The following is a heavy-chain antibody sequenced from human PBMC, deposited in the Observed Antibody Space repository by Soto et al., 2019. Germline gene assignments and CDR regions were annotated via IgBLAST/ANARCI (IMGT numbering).Heavy chain of an antibody. V-gene: IGHV4-31*03. CDR1: GGSISSYNYL. D-gene: IGHD2-2*01. J-gene: IGHJ3*02. CDR2: IYYSGSA. CDR3: AREVIVPAAADAFDI. Sequence: PSETLSLTCSVSGGSISSYNYLWSWIRQHPGKGLEWIGYIYYSGSAYYNPSLKSRLTISVDTSKNQFSLNLSSVTAADTAVYYCAREVIVPAAADAFDIWGQGTMVTVSS.